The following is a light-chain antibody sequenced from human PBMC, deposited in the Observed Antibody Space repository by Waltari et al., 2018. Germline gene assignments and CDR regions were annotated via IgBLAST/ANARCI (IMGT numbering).Light chain of an antibody. CDR1: SSTIGNNY. CDR3: AVWDNSLSVQWV. CDR2: RND. V-gene: IGLV1-47*01. Sequence: QSLLTQPPSASGTPGQRVIISCSGSSSTIGNNYVYWYQHVPGRAPKLLIYRNDQRPSGVPDRFSGSKSGTSASLAISGLRSEDEADYYCAVWDNSLSVQWVFGGGTKLTVL. J-gene: IGLJ3*02.